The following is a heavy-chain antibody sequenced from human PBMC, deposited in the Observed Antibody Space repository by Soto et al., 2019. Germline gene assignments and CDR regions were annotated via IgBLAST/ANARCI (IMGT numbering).Heavy chain of an antibody. V-gene: IGHV3-21*01. CDR2: VGSTASYV. Sequence: VGSLRLSCAASGFSFSSDNMHWVRQAPGKGLEWVSSVGSTASYVVYADSVKGRFTISRDNANSSLYLQMNSLRAEDTAVYYCVHSHYGSGSFDYWGQGTLVTVSS. D-gene: IGHD3-10*01. J-gene: IGHJ4*02. CDR3: VHSHYGSGSFDY. CDR1: GFSFSSDN.